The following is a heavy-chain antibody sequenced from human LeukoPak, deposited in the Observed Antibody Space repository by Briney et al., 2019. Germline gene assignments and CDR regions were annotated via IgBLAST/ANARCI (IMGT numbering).Heavy chain of an antibody. Sequence: GESLRLSCAASGFTFNTHAMSWVRQAPGKGLEWVSAISGSGGSTYYADSVKGRFTISRDNSKNTLFLQMNSLRAEDTAVYYCAITSIAAAARRGYWGQGTLVTVSS. CDR2: ISGSGGST. V-gene: IGHV3-23*01. J-gene: IGHJ4*02. D-gene: IGHD6-13*01. CDR1: GFTFNTHA. CDR3: AITSIAAAARRGY.